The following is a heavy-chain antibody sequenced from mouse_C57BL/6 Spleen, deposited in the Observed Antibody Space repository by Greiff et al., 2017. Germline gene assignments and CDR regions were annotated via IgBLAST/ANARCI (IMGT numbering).Heavy chain of an antibody. Sequence: VQLQQSGPELVKPGASVKISCKASGYAFSSSWMNWVKQRPGKGLEWIGRIYPGDGDTNYNGKFKGKATLTADKSSSTAYMQLSSLTSEDSAVYFCASASDYSNYDAMDYWGQGTSVTVSS. J-gene: IGHJ4*01. V-gene: IGHV1-82*01. D-gene: IGHD2-5*01. CDR3: ASASDYSNYDAMDY. CDR1: GYAFSSSW. CDR2: IYPGDGDT.